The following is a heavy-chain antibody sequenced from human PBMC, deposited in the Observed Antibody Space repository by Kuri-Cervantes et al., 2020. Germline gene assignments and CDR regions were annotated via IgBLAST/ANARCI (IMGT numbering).Heavy chain of an antibody. V-gene: IGHV3-30*18. CDR3: AKSNGWEFDYYYYGMDV. D-gene: IGHD1-26*01. Sequence: GESLKISCVVSGVTFSNFGMHWVRQAPGKGLEWVAVISYDGSNKYYADSVKGRFTISRDNSKNTVYLQMNSLRPEDTAVYFCAKSNGWEFDYYYYGMDVWGQGTTVTVSS. CDR1: GVTFSNFG. CDR2: ISYDGSNK. J-gene: IGHJ6*02.